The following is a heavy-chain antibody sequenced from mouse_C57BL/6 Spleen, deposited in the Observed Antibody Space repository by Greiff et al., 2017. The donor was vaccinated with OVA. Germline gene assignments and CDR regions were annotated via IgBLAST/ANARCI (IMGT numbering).Heavy chain of an antibody. CDR3: ARWDSSGVLAMDY. V-gene: IGHV1-52*01. J-gene: IGHJ4*01. D-gene: IGHD3-2*02. Sequence: VQLQQPGAELVRPGSSVKLSCKASGYTFTSYWMHWVKQRPIQGLEWIGNIDPSDSETHYNQKFKDKATLTVDKSSSTAYMQLSSLTSEDSAVYYCARWDSSGVLAMDYWGQGTSVTVSS. CDR1: GYTFTSYW. CDR2: IDPSDSET.